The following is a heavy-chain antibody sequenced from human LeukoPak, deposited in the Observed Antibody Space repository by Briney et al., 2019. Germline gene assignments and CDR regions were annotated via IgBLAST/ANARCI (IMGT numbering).Heavy chain of an antibody. Sequence: GGSLRLSCAASGFTFNNAWMSWVRQAPGKGLEWVGRIKSKTDGGTTDYAAPVKGRFTISRDDSRNTLYLQMNSLKTEDTAVYYCAGSWYYFDYWGQGTLVTVSS. CDR3: AGSWYYFDY. J-gene: IGHJ4*02. CDR2: IKSKTDGGTT. D-gene: IGHD6-19*01. CDR1: GFTFNNAW. V-gene: IGHV3-15*01.